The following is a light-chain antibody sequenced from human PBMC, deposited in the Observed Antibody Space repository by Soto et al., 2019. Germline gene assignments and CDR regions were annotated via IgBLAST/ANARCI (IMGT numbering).Light chain of an antibody. V-gene: IGLV1-44*01. CDR3: SAWDDSVNGPV. J-gene: IGLJ3*02. CDR1: SSNIGSNT. Sequence: QSVLTQPPSASGTPGQRVTISCSGGSSNIGSNTVNWYQQLPGTAPKLLIYSYNQRPSGVPDRFSGSKSGTSASLAISGLQSEDEADYYCSAWDDSVNGPVFGGGTKLTVL. CDR2: SYN.